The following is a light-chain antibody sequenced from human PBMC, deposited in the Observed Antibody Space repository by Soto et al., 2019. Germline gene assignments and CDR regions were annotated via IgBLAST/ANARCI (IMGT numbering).Light chain of an antibody. J-gene: IGKJ4*01. CDR1: QSVSSNY. V-gene: IGKV3-20*01. Sequence: EMVLTKSPGTLSLSPGERATLSCRASQSVSSNYLAWYQQKPGQAPRLLIYGASSRATGIPDRFSGSGSGTDFTFTISRLEPEDFAVYHCQQDGSSPLTFGGGTKVEIK. CDR3: QQDGSSPLT. CDR2: GAS.